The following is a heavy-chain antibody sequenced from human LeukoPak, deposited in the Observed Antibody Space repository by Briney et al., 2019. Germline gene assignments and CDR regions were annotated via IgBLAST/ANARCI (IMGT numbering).Heavy chain of an antibody. V-gene: IGHV4-4*07. Sequence: SETLSLTCTVSGGSISSYYWSWIRQPAGKGLEWIGRIYTSGSTNYNPSLKSRVTMSVDTSKNQFSLKLSSVTAADTAVYYCARERGPGEERRHLDYWGQGILVTVSS. D-gene: IGHD4-17*01. CDR1: GGSISSYY. J-gene: IGHJ4*02. CDR2: IYTSGST. CDR3: ARERGPGEERRHLDY.